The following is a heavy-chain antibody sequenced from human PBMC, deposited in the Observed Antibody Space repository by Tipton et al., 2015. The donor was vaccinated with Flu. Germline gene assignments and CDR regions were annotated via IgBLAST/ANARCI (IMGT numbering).Heavy chain of an antibody. V-gene: IGHV4-39*07. CDR3: ARDFHPTSNWFDP. J-gene: IGHJ5*02. Sequence: TLSLTYTVSGGSINSTTHYWGWVRQPPGKGLEWIATVFHSGLTYYNPSLKSRVSVAIDTSKNQFSLRMNSVTAADSAVYYYARDFHPTSNWFDPWVQGTLVTVSS. CDR1: GGSINSTTHY. CDR2: VFHSGLT.